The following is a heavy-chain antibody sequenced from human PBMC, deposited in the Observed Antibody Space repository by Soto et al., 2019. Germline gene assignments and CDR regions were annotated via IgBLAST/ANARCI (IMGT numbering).Heavy chain of an antibody. J-gene: IGHJ4*02. D-gene: IGHD3-9*01. Sequence: KTSETLSLTCSVSGGSISTVGHYWTWIRQPPGKGLEWIGSIYHTGSTYYSKSLRSRLTISIDTSQSQFSLRLSSVTAADTAVYYCARATGTLRSRNCDYWGPGRLVTVSS. V-gene: IGHV4-31*03. CDR3: ARATGTLRSRNCDY. CDR1: GGSISTVGHY. CDR2: IYHTGST.